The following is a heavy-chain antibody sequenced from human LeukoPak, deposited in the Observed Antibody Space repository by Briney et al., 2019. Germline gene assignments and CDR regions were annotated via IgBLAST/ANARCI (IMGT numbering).Heavy chain of an antibody. Sequence: GGSLRLSCAASGFTFSDYYMSWIRQAPGKGLEWVAVISYDGSNKYYADSVKGRFTISRDNSKNTLYLQMNSLRAEDTAVYYCAKDGITPFDYWGQGTLVTVSS. D-gene: IGHD4-23*01. CDR1: GFTFSDYY. V-gene: IGHV3-30*18. J-gene: IGHJ4*02. CDR2: ISYDGSNK. CDR3: AKDGITPFDY.